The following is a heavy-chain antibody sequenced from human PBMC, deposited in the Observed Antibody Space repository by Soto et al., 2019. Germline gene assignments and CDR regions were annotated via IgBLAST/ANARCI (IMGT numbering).Heavy chain of an antibody. CDR2: FYPGDSTS. Sequence: GESLKISCNTSGYSFISYWVAWVRQKPGKGLEWMGTFYPGDSTSTYSPSFQGQVTISVDKSISTAYLHLSSLKASDTAMYYCARHPVHDSQVDNYGMDVWGQGTTVTV. CDR1: GYSFISYW. CDR3: ARHPVHDSQVDNYGMDV. V-gene: IGHV5-51*01. D-gene: IGHD1-1*01. J-gene: IGHJ6*02.